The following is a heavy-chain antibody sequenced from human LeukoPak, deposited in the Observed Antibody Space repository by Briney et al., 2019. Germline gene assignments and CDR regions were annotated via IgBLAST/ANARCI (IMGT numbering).Heavy chain of an antibody. Sequence: GGSLRLSCAASGFTFSSYGVHWVRQAPGKGLEWVAVIWYDGSNKYYADSVKGRFTISRDNSKNTLYLQMNSLRAEDTAVYYCARDYGAIRWYFDYWGQGTLVTVSS. J-gene: IGHJ4*02. V-gene: IGHV3-30*19. D-gene: IGHD4-17*01. CDR1: GFTFSSYG. CDR2: IWYDGSNK. CDR3: ARDYGAIRWYFDY.